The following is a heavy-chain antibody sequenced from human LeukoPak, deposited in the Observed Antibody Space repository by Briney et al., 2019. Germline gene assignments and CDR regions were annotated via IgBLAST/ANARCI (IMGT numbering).Heavy chain of an antibody. V-gene: IGHV3-23*01. Sequence: GGSLRLSCAASGFTFSSYAMSWVRQAPGKGLEWVSAISGSGGSTYYADSVKGRFTISRDNSENTLYLQMNSLRAEDTAVYYCAKDVGGTMIPRYYFDYWGQGTLVTVSS. CDR3: AKDVGGTMIPRYYFDY. D-gene: IGHD3-22*01. CDR1: GFTFSSYA. J-gene: IGHJ4*02. CDR2: ISGSGGST.